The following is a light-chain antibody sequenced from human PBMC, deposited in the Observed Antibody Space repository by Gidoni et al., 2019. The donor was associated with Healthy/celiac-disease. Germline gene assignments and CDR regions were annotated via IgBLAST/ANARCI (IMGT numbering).Light chain of an antibody. CDR3: QQYNSYSAGYT. Sequence: DIQMTQSPSTLSASVGDRVTITCRASQSISSWLAWYQQKPGKAPKLLIDKASSLESGVPSRFSGSVSGTEFTLTISSLQPDDFATYYCQQYNSYSAGYTFXQXTKLEIK. CDR2: KAS. V-gene: IGKV1-5*03. J-gene: IGKJ2*01. CDR1: QSISSW.